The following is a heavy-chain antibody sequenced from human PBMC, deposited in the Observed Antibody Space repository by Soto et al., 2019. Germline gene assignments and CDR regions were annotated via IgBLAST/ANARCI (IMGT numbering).Heavy chain of an antibody. CDR2: ISSSGSII. Sequence: GGSLRLSCAASGFTFSDCYMSWIRQAPGKGLEWVSYISSSGSIIYYADSVKGRFTISRDNAKNSLYLQMNSLRAEDAAVYYCARDLGYYDSSGYFDYWGQGTLVTVS. V-gene: IGHV3-11*01. D-gene: IGHD3-22*01. J-gene: IGHJ4*02. CDR1: GFTFSDCY. CDR3: ARDLGYYDSSGYFDY.